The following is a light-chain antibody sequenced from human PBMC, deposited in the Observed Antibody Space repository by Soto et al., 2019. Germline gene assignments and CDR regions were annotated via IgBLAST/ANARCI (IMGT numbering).Light chain of an antibody. CDR1: SGHSSYI. CDR3: ETLDSNKGV. CDR2: LEGSGSY. Sequence: QSVLTQSSSASASLGSSVKLTCTLSSGHSSYIIAWHQQQPGKAPRYLMKLEGSGSYNKGSGVPDRFSGSSSGADRYLTISNLQSEDEADYYCETLDSNKGVFGGGTKLTVL. J-gene: IGLJ2*01. V-gene: IGLV4-60*03.